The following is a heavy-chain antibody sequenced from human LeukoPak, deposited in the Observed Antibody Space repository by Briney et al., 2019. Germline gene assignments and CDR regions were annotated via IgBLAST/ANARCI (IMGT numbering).Heavy chain of an antibody. Sequence: SETLSLTCAVYGGAFSGYYWSWIRQPPGKGLEWIGEISHSGSTNYNPSLKSRVTISVDTSKNQLSLKLSSVAAADTAVYYCARHFPHKAGLFDYWGQGTLVTVSS. CDR3: ARHFPHKAGLFDY. V-gene: IGHV4-34*01. CDR2: ISHSGST. D-gene: IGHD6-19*01. J-gene: IGHJ4*02. CDR1: GGAFSGYY.